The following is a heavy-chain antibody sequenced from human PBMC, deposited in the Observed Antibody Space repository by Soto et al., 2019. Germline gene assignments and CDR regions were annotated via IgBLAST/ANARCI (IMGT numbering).Heavy chain of an antibody. J-gene: IGHJ4*01. CDR3: GRATTPNFFDL. D-gene: IGHD5-12*01. V-gene: IGHV4-30-2*01. CDR1: RRCCYF. Sequence: RRCCYFGCWILLQTKKGLEWIGYIYRSGSTYYTPPLKSRVSISVDRSQTLFSMNLTSVTAADTAVYYCGRATTPNFFDLWG. CDR2: IYRSGST.